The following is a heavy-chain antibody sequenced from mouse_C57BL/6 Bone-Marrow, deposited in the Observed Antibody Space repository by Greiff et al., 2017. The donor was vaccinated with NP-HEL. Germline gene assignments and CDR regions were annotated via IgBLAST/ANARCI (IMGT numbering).Heavy chain of an antibody. J-gene: IGHJ2*01. CDR2: FHPYNDDT. CDR1: GYTFTTYP. D-gene: IGHD1-1*01. V-gene: IGHV1-47*01. CDR3: ARCYYGSGYLDY. Sequence: VQLQQSGAELVKPGASVKMSCKASGYTFTTYPIEWMKQNHGKSLEWIGNFHPYNDDTKYNETFTGKATLTVEKSSSTVYLELSRLTSDDSAVYYCARCYYGSGYLDYWGQGTTLTVSS.